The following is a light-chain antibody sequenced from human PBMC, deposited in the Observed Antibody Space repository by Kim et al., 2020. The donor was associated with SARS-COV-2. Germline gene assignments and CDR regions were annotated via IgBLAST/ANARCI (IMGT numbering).Light chain of an antibody. CDR1: IIDVGAYNY. V-gene: IGLV2-14*04. J-gene: IGLJ3*02. CDR3: SSYTRYNSWA. CDR2: DVS. Sequence: GQSITISCTGAIIDVGAYNYVAWYQQEPGKAPKVMIYDVSKRPSGVSNRFSGSKSGNTASLTISGLQAEDEADYYCSSYTRYNSWAFGGGTQLTVL.